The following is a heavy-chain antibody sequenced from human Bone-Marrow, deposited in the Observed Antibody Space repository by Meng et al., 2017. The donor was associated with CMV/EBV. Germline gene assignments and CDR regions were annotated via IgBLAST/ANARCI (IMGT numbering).Heavy chain of an antibody. J-gene: IGHJ4*02. CDR1: GGSISSYY. CDR2: IYYSGST. Sequence: SETLSLTCTVSGGSISSYYWSWIRQPPGKGLEWIGYIYYSGSTNYNPSLKSRVTISVDTSKNQFSLKLSSVTAADTAVYYCARGGQSGIVVVPAALKFDYWGQGKLVTFYS. CDR3: ARGGQSGIVVVPAALKFDY. D-gene: IGHD2-2*01. V-gene: IGHV4-59*01.